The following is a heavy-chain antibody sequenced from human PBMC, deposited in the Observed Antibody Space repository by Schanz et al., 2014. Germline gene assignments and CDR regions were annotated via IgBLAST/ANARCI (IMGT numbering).Heavy chain of an antibody. J-gene: IGHJ4*02. V-gene: IGHV3-33*06. CDR2: IWFDGNNK. Sequence: QVQLVESGGGVVQPGRSLRLSCAASGFTFSNFGLHWVRQAPGKGLNWVAVIWFDGNNKFYADSVKGRFTISRDNSKNTLYLQMSSLRAEDTAVYFCAKSYDTSGYSGFDYWGQGTLVTVSS. CDR1: GFTFSNFG. CDR3: AKSYDTSGYSGFDY. D-gene: IGHD3-22*01.